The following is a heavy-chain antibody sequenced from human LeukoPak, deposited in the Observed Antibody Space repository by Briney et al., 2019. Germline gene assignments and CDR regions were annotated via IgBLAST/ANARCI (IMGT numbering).Heavy chain of an antibody. Sequence: SVKVSCKASGYTFTSYGISWVRQAPGQGLEWMGGIIPIFGTANYAQKFQGRVTITADESTSTAYMELSSLRSEDTAVYHCARMAVAGLHLGYWGQGTLVTVSS. J-gene: IGHJ4*02. CDR1: GYTFTSYG. D-gene: IGHD6-19*01. V-gene: IGHV1-69*13. CDR2: IIPIFGTA. CDR3: ARMAVAGLHLGY.